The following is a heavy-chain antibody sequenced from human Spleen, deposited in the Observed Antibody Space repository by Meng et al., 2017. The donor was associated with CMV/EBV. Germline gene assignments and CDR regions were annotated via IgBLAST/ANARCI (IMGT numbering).Heavy chain of an antibody. Sequence: QVKLRRWGASLWKPSRPLSITCAVYGASFCGSSVGLVCQPPGKGLEWIGDINKCGSTNYNPSLQSRLTLSEDTYKNQFSLQLTSADTAVTDVYYCARGHLGGTDLWGQGTLVTVSS. V-gene: IGHV4-34*02. CDR3: ARGHLGGTDL. J-gene: IGHJ4*02. D-gene: IGHD1-7*01. CDR2: INKCGST. CDR1: GASFCGSS.